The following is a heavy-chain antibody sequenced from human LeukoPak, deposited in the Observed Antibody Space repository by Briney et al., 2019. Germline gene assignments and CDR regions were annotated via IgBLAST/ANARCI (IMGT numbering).Heavy chain of an antibody. CDR2: INHSGST. Sequence: PSETLSLTCAVYGGSFSGYYWSWIRQPPGEGLEWIGEINHSGSTNYNPSLKSRVTISVDTSKNQFSLKLSSVTAAGTAVYYCARGLPLYYDFWSGYYTYFDYWGQGTLVTVSS. CDR3: ARGLPLYYDFWSGYYTYFDY. D-gene: IGHD3-3*01. CDR1: GGSFSGYY. V-gene: IGHV4-34*01. J-gene: IGHJ4*02.